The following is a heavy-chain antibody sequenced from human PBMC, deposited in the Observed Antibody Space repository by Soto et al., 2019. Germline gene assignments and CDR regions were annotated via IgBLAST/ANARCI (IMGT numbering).Heavy chain of an antibody. CDR2: ISAYNGNT. V-gene: IGHV1-18*04. CDR3: ARSGPGIVVVQIPTFPFDY. Sequence: GASVKVSCKASGYTFTSYGISWVRQAPGQGLEWMGWISAYNGNTNYAQKLQGRVTMTTDTSTRTAYMELRSLRSDDTAVYYCARSGPGIVVVQIPTFPFDYWGQGTLVTVSS. D-gene: IGHD3-22*01. J-gene: IGHJ4*02. CDR1: GYTFTSYG.